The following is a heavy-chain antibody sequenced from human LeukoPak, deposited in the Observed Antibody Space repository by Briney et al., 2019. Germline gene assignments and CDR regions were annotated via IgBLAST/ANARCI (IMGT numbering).Heavy chain of an antibody. V-gene: IGHV1-69*05. Sequence: ASVKVSRKASRGTFSSYAISWVRQAPGQGLEWMGRIIPIFGTANYAQKFQGRVTITTDESTSTAYMELSSLRSEDTAVYYCARGISGSYYDDAFDIWGQGTMVTVSS. D-gene: IGHD1-26*01. CDR1: RGTFSSYA. CDR2: IIPIFGTA. J-gene: IGHJ3*02. CDR3: ARGISGSYYDDAFDI.